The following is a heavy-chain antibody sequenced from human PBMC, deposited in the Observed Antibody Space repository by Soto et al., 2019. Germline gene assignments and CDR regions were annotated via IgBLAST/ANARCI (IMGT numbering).Heavy chain of an antibody. CDR1: GFSLSTSGVG. CDR3: AHKLSGFDP. Sequence: QITLKESGPPLVKPTQTLTLTCTFSGFSLSTSGVGVGWIRQPPGKALEWLALIYWDDDKRYSPSLKSRLTITKDTSKTQVVLTMTNMDPVDAATYYCAHKLSGFDPWGQGTLVTVSS. J-gene: IGHJ5*02. V-gene: IGHV2-5*02. CDR2: IYWDDDK. D-gene: IGHD3-10*01.